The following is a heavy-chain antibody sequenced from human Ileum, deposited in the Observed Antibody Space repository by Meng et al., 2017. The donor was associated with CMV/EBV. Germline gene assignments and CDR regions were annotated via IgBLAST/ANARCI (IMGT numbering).Heavy chain of an antibody. CDR3: ARYRSFAVRGLVYGMDV. V-gene: IGHV3-30-3*01. D-gene: IGHD3-10*01. CDR1: GFTFSSYA. Sequence: GESLKISCAASGFTFSSYAMHWVRQAPGKGLEWVAVISYDGSNKYYADSVKGRFTISRDNSKNTLYLQMNSLRAEDTAVYYCARYRSFAVRGLVYGMDVWGQGTTVTVSS. J-gene: IGHJ6*02. CDR2: ISYDGSNK.